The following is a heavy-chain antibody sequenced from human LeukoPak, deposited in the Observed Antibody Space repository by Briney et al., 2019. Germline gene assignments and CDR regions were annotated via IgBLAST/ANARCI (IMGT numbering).Heavy chain of an antibody. D-gene: IGHD3-9*01. CDR1: GYTSTGYY. J-gene: IGHJ4*02. CDR2: INPNSGGT. Sequence: ASVKVSCKASGYTSTGYYMHWVRQAPGQGLEWMGWINPNSGGTNYAQKFQGRVTMTRDTSISTAYMELSRLRSDDTAVYYCARVYYDILTGYPSPFDYWGQGTLVTVSS. V-gene: IGHV1-2*02. CDR3: ARVYYDILTGYPSPFDY.